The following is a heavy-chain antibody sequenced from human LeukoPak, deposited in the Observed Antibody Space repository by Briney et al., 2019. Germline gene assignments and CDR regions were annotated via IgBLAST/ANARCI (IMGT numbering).Heavy chain of an antibody. CDR2: IYYSGST. J-gene: IGHJ4*02. CDR1: GGSISSSSYY. D-gene: IGHD6-13*01. CDR3: ARGSAAGVDY. V-gene: IGHV4-39*07. Sequence: SETLSLTRTVSGGSISSSSYYWGWIRQPPGKGLEWIGSIYYSGSTYYNPSLKSRVTISVDTSKNQFSLKLSSVTAADTAVYYCARGSAAGVDYWGQGTLVTVSS.